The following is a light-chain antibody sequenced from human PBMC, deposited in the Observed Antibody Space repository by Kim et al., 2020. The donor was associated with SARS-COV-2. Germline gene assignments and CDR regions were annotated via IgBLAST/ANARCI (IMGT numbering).Light chain of an antibody. J-gene: IGKJ2*01. CDR2: GAS. Sequence: VSPGERATLSCRASQSISTNLAWYQQKPGQAPRLLIYGASTRATDIPARFSGSGSGTEFTLTISSLQSEDFAVYYCQQYDNWPPLTFGQGTKLEIK. CDR1: QSISTN. CDR3: QQYDNWPPLT. V-gene: IGKV3-15*01.